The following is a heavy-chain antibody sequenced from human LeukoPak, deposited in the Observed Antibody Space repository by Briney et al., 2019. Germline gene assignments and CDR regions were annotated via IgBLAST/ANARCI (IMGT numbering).Heavy chain of an antibody. CDR1: GYSVSSGYY. D-gene: IGHD1-26*01. V-gene: IGHV4-38-2*02. Sequence: SETLSLTCIVSGYSVSSGYYWGWVRQPPGKGLEWIGSISHSESTYYNPSLKSRLTISLDKSKNQFSLKLSSVTAADTAVYYCARRVGNNDGFDIWGQGTMVTVSS. CDR2: ISHSEST. CDR3: ARRVGNNDGFDI. J-gene: IGHJ3*02.